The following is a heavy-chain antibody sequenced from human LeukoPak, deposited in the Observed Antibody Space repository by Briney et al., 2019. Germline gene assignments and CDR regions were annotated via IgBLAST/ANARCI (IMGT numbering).Heavy chain of an antibody. CDR2: ISSSSSYI. D-gene: IGHD5-12*01. J-gene: IGHJ6*02. CDR3: ARDLDSGYDLDYYGMDV. CDR1: GFTFSSYS. V-gene: IGHV3-21*01. Sequence: GGSLRLSCAASGFTFSSYSMNWVRQAPGKGLEWVSSISSSSSYIYYADSVKGRFTISRDNAKNSLYLQMNSLRAEDTAVYYCARDLDSGYDLDYYGMDVWGQGTTVTVSS.